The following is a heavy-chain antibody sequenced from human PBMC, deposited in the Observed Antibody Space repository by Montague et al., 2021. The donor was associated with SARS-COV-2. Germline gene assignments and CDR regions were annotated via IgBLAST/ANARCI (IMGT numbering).Heavy chain of an antibody. CDR2: ISHSGSA. J-gene: IGHJ4*02. Sequence: SETLSLTCAVYGGSFSDYKWTWIRQSPGKGLEWLGQISHSGSANYNPSLKRRVTISVDTAKNQFSLKLTSGNVADTAVYYCTRGAPGYWDQGTLVTVSS. V-gene: IGHV4-34*01. CDR3: TRGAPGY. CDR1: GGSFSDYK.